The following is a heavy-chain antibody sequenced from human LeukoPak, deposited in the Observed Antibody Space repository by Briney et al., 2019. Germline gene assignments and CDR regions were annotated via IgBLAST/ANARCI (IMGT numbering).Heavy chain of an antibody. CDR3: TSLVWVDFSSTSSNPPDY. Sequence: PGGSLRLSCAASGFTFSDYYMSWVRQAPGKGLEWVSYISSSGSTIYYADSVKGRFTISRDNAKNSLYLQMNSLRAEDTAVYYCTSLVWVDFSSTSSNPPDYWGQGTLVTVSS. CDR2: ISSSGSTI. V-gene: IGHV3-11*01. J-gene: IGHJ4*02. CDR1: GFTFSDYY. D-gene: IGHD2-2*01.